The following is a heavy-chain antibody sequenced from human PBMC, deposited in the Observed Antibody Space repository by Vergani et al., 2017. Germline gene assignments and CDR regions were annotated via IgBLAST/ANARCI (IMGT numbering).Heavy chain of an antibody. J-gene: IGHJ4*02. D-gene: IGHD6-19*01. V-gene: IGHV4-4*02. CDR3: ARGGQWLVDY. CDR2: IYHSGTT. CDR1: GGSISSSYW. Sequence: QVQLQESGPGLVKPSGTLSLTCAVSGGSISSSYWWNWVRQPPGKGLEWIGEIYHSGTTNYNPSLKRRVTISVDKSKNQVSLQLTSVTAADTAVYYCARGGQWLVDYWGQGTLVTGSS.